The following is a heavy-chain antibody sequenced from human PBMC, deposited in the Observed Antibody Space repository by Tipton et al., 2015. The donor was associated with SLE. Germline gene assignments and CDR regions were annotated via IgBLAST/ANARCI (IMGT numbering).Heavy chain of an antibody. J-gene: IGHJ4*02. V-gene: IGHV3-49*04. CDR3: TRSSGWYDY. CDR1: GFTFGDYA. D-gene: IGHD6-19*01. CDR2: IRSKAYGGTT. Sequence: SLRLSCTASGFTFGDYAMSWVHQAPGKGLEWVGFIRSKAYGGTTEYAASVKGRFTISRDDSKSIAYLQMNSLKTEDTAVYYCTRSSGWYDYWGQGTLVTVSS.